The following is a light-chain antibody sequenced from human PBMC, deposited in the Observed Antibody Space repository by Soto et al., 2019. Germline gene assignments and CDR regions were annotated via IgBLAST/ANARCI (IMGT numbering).Light chain of an antibody. CDR2: AAS. V-gene: IGKV1D-16*01. CDR3: QQDNSYPSA. CDR1: QGISSR. Sequence: DIQMTQSPSSLSASVGDRVTITCRARQGISSRLAWYQQKPEKEHKSLIYAASSLQSGVPSRFSGSGSGTDFILTISSLQPEDFSSYSGQQDNSYPSACGGGTEVEIK. J-gene: IGKJ4*02.